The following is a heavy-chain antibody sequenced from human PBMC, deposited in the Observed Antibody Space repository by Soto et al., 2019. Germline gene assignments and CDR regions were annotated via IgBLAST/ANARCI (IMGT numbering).Heavy chain of an antibody. CDR2: IIPMFGTP. CDR3: ARQLRDRKFHQGLEV. V-gene: IGHV1-69*13. D-gene: IGHD1-1*01. J-gene: IGHJ6*01. Sequence: SVNVSFKASGGTFSNSFSILLRQSPLQGLEWLGGIIPMFGTPNYAQKFQGRVTISADESTTTAYLELSSLRSADTAVYFCARQLRDRKFHQGLEVWGQGNTVNVSS. CDR1: GGTFSNSF.